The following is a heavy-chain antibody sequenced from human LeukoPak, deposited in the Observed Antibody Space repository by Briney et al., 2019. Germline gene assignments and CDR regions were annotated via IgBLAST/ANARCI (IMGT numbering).Heavy chain of an antibody. CDR3: ARGPAIAAAGAVFDY. CDR1: GFTVSSNY. Sequence: GGSLRLSCAASGFTVSSNYMSSVRQAPGKGLEWVSVIYSGGSTYYADSVKGRFTISRDNSKNTLYLQMNSLRAEDTAVYYCARGPAIAAAGAVFDYWGQGTLVTVSS. V-gene: IGHV3-66*01. D-gene: IGHD6-13*01. CDR2: IYSGGST. J-gene: IGHJ4*02.